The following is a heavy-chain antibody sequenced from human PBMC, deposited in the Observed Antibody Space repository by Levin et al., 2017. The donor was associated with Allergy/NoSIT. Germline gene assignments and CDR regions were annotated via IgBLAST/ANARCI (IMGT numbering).Heavy chain of an antibody. V-gene: IGHV4-4*02. CDR3: ARVYYYGSGRYAYAFDI. D-gene: IGHD3-10*01. Sequence: SETLSLTCAVSGGSISSSNWWSWVRQPPGKGLEWIGEIYHSGSTNYNPSLKSRVTISVDKSKNQFSLKLSSVTAADTAVYYCARVYYYGSGRYAYAFDIWGQGTMVTVSS. CDR1: GGSISSSNW. CDR2: IYHSGST. J-gene: IGHJ3*02.